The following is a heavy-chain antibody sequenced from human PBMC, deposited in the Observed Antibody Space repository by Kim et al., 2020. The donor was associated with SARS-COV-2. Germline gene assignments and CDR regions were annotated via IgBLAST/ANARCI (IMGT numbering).Heavy chain of an antibody. Sequence: GGSLRLSCAASGFTFSSYGMSWVRQAPGKGLEWVSTISGGGVSTYHADSLKGRFTISRDNSKNTLYLQVDSLRAEDTAVYYCAMHSGYDYSYYFEYWGQGTLVTVSS. J-gene: IGHJ4*02. CDR2: ISGGGVST. CDR1: GFTFSSYG. D-gene: IGHD5-12*01. V-gene: IGHV3-23*01. CDR3: AMHSGYDYSYYFEY.